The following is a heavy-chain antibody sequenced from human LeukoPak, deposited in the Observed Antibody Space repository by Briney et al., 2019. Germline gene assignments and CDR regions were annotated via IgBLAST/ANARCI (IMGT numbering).Heavy chain of an antibody. CDR2: IHNDGTMG. Sequence: GGSLRLSCATSGFTFSRLGMQWVRQAPGKGLEWVAVIHNDGTMGQYADSVKGRFTISRDNSKNTLYLQMNNLRVDDTAVYYCAKDPYSGSPRGFDYWGQGTLVAASS. CDR3: AKDPYSGSPRGFDY. V-gene: IGHV3-30*02. CDR1: GFTFSRLG. J-gene: IGHJ4*02. D-gene: IGHD1-26*01.